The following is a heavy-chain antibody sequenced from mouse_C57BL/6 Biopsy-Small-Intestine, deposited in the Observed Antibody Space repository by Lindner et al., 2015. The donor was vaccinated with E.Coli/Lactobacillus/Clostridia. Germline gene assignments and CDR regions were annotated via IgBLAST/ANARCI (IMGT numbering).Heavy chain of an antibody. Sequence: VQLQESGAELVKPGASVKLSCKASGYTFTSYWMHWVKQRPGQGLEWIGMIHPNSGNTNYNEKFKNKATLTVDKSSSTAYMQLSSLTSEDSAVYYCAIVYYYGSTYYYAMDYWGSWSLSHRLL. J-gene: IGHJ4*01. D-gene: IGHD1-1*01. CDR1: GYTFTSYW. CDR2: IHPNSGNT. CDR3: AIVYYYGSTYYYAMDY. V-gene: IGHV1-64*01.